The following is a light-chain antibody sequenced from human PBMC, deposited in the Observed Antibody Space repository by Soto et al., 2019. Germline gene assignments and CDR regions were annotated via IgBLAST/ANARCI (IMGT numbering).Light chain of an antibody. CDR2: KIS. Sequence: DIVLTQTPLSSPVTLGQPASISCRSNQSLVHSDGNTYLSWLQQRPGQPPRLLIYKISNRLYGVTGRFGGSGAVTDFTLKISGVEAEDGRLYYCVQDTHCRPYAFGKGSKVEIK. CDR1: QSLVHSDGNTY. CDR3: VQDTHCRPYA. V-gene: IGKV2-24*01. J-gene: IGKJ2*01.